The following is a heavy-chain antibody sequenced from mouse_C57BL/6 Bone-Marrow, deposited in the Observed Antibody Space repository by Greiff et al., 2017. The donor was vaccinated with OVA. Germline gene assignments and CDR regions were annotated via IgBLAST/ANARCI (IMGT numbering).Heavy chain of an antibody. CDR2: IDPETGGT. Sequence: QVHVKQSGAELVRPGASVTLSCKASGYTFTDYEMHWVKQTPVHGLEWIGAIDPETGGTAYNQKFKGKAILTADKSSSTAYMELRSLTSEDSAVYYCTENSNYVGRRGYAMDYWGQGTSVTVSS. J-gene: IGHJ4*01. CDR3: TENSNYVGRRGYAMDY. D-gene: IGHD2-5*01. CDR1: GYTFTDYE. V-gene: IGHV1-15*01.